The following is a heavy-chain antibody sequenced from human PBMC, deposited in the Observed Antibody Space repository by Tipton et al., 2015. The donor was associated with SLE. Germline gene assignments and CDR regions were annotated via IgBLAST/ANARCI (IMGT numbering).Heavy chain of an antibody. CDR1: GFTFDDYA. V-gene: IGHV3-9*01. J-gene: IGHJ4*02. CDR3: AKADSFIAAAGFDY. D-gene: IGHD6-13*01. CDR2: ISWNSGSI. Sequence: QLVQSGGGLVQPGRSLRLSCAASGFTFDDYAMHWVRQAPGKGLEWVSGISWNSGSIGYADSVKGRFTISRDNSKNTLYLQMNSLRAEDTAVYYCAKADSFIAAAGFDYWGQGTLVTVSS.